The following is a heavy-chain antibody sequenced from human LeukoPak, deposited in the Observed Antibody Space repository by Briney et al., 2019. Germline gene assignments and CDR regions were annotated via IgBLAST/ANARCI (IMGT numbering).Heavy chain of an antibody. Sequence: GGSLRLSCAASGFTFSDYYMSWIRQAPGKGLVWVSRINTDESSANYADSVKGRFTISRDNAKKTLYLQMNSLRAEDTAVYYCARGHEIGYYGMDVWGQGTTVTVSS. CDR2: INTDESSA. V-gene: IGHV3-74*01. D-gene: IGHD2/OR15-2a*01. CDR1: GFTFSDYY. CDR3: ARGHEIGYYGMDV. J-gene: IGHJ6*02.